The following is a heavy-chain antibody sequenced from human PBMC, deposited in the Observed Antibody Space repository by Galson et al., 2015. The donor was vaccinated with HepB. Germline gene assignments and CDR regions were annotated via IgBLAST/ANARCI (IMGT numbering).Heavy chain of an antibody. CDR1: GFTFSSYD. CDR3: ARGVGDFWSGYLDY. CDR2: IGTAGDT. Sequence: SLRLSCAASGFTFSSYDMHWVRQATGKGLEWVSAIGTAGDTYYPGSVKGRFTISRENAKNSLYLQMNSLRAGDTAVYYCARGVGDFWSGYLDYWGQGTLVTVSS. D-gene: IGHD3-3*01. V-gene: IGHV3-13*01. J-gene: IGHJ4*02.